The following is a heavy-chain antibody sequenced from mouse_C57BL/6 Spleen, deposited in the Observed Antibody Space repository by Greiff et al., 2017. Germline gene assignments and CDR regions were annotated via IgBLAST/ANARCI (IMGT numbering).Heavy chain of an antibody. Sequence: QVQLQQSGAELVMPGASVKLSCKASGYTFTSYWMHWVKQRPGQGLEWIGEIDPSDSYTNYNQKFKGKSTLTVDKSSSTAYMQLSSLTSEDSAVYYCARNLPEYYFDYWGQGTTLTVSS. CDR2: IDPSDSYT. J-gene: IGHJ2*01. CDR3: ARNLPEYYFDY. CDR1: GYTFTSYW. V-gene: IGHV1-69*01.